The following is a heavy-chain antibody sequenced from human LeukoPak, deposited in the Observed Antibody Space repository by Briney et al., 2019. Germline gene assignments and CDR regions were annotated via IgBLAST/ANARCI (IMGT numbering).Heavy chain of an antibody. CDR1: GFTFDDYA. J-gene: IGHJ4*02. CDR2: ISGDGGST. Sequence: GGSLRLSCAASGFTFDDYAMHWVRPAPWRGLDWVSLISGDGGSTYYAGSVKGGFTIYRHNRKNYLYLQMNSLRTEDTALYYCAKVGDYRKQVDYYFDYWGQGTLVTVSS. D-gene: IGHD4-11*01. CDR3: AKVGDYRKQVDYYFDY. V-gene: IGHV3-43*02.